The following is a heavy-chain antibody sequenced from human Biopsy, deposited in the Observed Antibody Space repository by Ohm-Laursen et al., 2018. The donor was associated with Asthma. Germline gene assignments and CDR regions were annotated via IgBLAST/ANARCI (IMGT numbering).Heavy chain of an antibody. CDR1: GFTFGNFW. D-gene: IGHD3-3*02. CDR3: ARTFHFWSPYHAEHYQL. V-gene: IGHV3-7*01. CDR2: ITGDGSQK. J-gene: IGHJ1*01. Sequence: SLRLSCTAPGFTFGNFWMSWGRQTPGKGLEWVATITGDGSQKFYVDSVTGRLTISRDNAKNSLYLQMNSLRAEDAAVYYCARTFHFWSPYHAEHYQLWGQGTLVTVSS.